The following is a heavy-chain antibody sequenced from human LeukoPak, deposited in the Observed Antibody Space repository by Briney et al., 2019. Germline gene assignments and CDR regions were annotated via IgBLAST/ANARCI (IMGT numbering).Heavy chain of an antibody. CDR1: GGSISSYY. D-gene: IGHD3-22*01. Sequence: SETLSLTCTVSGGSISSYYWGWIRQPPGKGLEWIGSIYYSGSTYYNPSLKSRVTISVDTSKNQFSLKLSSVTAADTAVYYCARDPLYDSSGYYSVAFDYWGQGTLVTVSS. V-gene: IGHV4-39*07. J-gene: IGHJ4*02. CDR3: ARDPLYDSSGYYSVAFDY. CDR2: IYYSGST.